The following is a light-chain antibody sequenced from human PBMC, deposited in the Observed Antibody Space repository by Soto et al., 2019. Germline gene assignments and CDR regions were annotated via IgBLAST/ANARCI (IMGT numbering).Light chain of an antibody. J-gene: IGLJ1*01. CDR2: EVT. Sequence: QSALTQPPSASGSPGQSLTISCTGTSSDVGFYNFVSWYQQRPGKAPKLVIYEVTKRPSGVPDRFSGSKSGSTASLAITGLQAEDEADYYCQSYDSDLSDYVFGAGTKLTVL. V-gene: IGLV2-8*01. CDR1: SSDVGFYNF. CDR3: QSYDSDLSDYV.